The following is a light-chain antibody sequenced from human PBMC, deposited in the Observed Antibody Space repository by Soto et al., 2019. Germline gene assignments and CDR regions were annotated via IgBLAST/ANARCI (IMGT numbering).Light chain of an antibody. CDR1: SSDVGGYNY. CDR3: SSYTSSSTLYV. V-gene: IGLV2-14*01. Sequence: QSGLTHPASVSWSPGQSITISCTGTSSDVGGYNYVSWYQHHPGKAPKLMIYEVSNRPSGVSNRFSGSKSGNTASLTISGLQAEDEADYYCSSYTSSSTLYVFGTGTKVTVL. J-gene: IGLJ1*01. CDR2: EVS.